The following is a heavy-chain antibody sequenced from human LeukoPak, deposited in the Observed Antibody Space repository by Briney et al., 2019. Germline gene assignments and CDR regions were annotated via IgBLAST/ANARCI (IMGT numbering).Heavy chain of an antibody. J-gene: IGHJ4*02. D-gene: IGHD6-13*01. CDR2: ISYDGSNK. CDR3: ARDNSRIAAAGSGGLFDY. Sequence: GGSLRLSCAASGFTFSSYAMHWVRQAPGKGLEWVAVISYDGSNKYYADSVKGRFTISRDNSKNTLYLQMNSLRAEDTAVYYCARDNSRIAAAGSGGLFDYWGQGTLVTVSS. CDR1: GFTFSSYA. V-gene: IGHV3-30-3*01.